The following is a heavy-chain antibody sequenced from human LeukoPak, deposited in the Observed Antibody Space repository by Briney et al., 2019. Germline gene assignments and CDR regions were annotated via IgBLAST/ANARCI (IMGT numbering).Heavy chain of an antibody. Sequence: GSLRLSCAASGFTFSSYGMHWVRQPPGKGLEWIGSIYYSGSTYYNPSLKSRVTISVDTSKNQFSLKLSSVTAADTAVYYCARLDGGYFDYWGQGTLVTVSS. CDR1: GFTFSSYG. J-gene: IGHJ4*02. CDR2: IYYSGST. V-gene: IGHV4-39*01. CDR3: ARLDGGYFDY. D-gene: IGHD3-16*01.